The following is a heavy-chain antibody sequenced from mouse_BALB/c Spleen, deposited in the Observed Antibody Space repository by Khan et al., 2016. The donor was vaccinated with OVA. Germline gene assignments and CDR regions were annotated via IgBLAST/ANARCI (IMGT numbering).Heavy chain of an antibody. CDR2: ISYSGST. V-gene: IGHV3-2*02. J-gene: IGHJ3*01. CDR1: GYSITSDYA. CDR3: ARWFTY. Sequence: EVQLQESGPGLVKPSQSLSLTCTVTGYSITSDYAWNWIRQFPGNKLEWMGYISYSGSTTYNPSPKSRISTTREPSKNQFFLQLNSVTAEDTATYYYARWFTYWGQGTLVTVSA.